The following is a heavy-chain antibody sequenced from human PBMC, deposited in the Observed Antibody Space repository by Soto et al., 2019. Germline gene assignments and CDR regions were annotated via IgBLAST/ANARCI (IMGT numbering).Heavy chain of an antibody. CDR3: ARRWGRSFDY. D-gene: IGHD2-15*01. CDR1: GGSIISYY. CDR2: IYYSGST. V-gene: IGHV4-59*08. Sequence: SETLSLTCTVSGGSIISYYWSWIRQPPGKGLEWIGYIYYSGSTNYNPSLKSRVTISVDTSKNQFSLKLSSVTAADTAVYYCARRWGRSFDYWGQGTLVTVSS. J-gene: IGHJ4*02.